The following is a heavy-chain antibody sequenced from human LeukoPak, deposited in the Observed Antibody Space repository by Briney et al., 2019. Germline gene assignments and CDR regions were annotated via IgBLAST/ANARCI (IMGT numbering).Heavy chain of an antibody. CDR2: IYTSGST. CDR3: ATTYDCSSTSCYTFDY. D-gene: IGHD2-2*02. V-gene: IGHV4-4*07. CDR1: GGSISSYY. J-gene: IGHJ4*02. Sequence: PSETLSLTCTVSGGSISSYYWSWIRQPAGKGLEWIGRIYTSGSTNYNPSLKSRVTMSVDTSKNQFSLKLSSVTAADTAVYYCATTYDCSSTSCYTFDYWGQGTLVTVSS.